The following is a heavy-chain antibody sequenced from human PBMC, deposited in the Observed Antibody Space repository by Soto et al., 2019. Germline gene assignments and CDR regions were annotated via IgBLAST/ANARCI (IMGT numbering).Heavy chain of an antibody. V-gene: IGHV1-18*01. D-gene: IGHD2-2*01. J-gene: IGHJ6*02. Sequence: ASVKVSCKASGYTFTSYGISWVRQAPGQGLEWMGWISPYNGTTNYAQKLQGRVTMTTDTSTSTAYMELRSLRSDDTAVYYCARAEDIVLVPAAIDCAYYYYYGMDVWGQGTTVTVSS. CDR1: GYTFTSYG. CDR3: ARAEDIVLVPAAIDCAYYYYYGMDV. CDR2: ISPYNGTT.